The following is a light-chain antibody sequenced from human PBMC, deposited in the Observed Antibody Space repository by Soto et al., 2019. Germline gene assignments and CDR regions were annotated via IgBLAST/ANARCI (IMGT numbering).Light chain of an antibody. CDR2: DHN. Sequence: NFMLTQPRSVSESPGKTVTISCTPTSGSIATNYVQWHQQRPGSVPTTVIYDHNQRHSGVPDRFSGSSDRSSNSAALTISGLEIEYEADYYCQSYEVDNVVFGGGTKLTVL. CDR3: QSYEVDNVV. J-gene: IGLJ2*01. V-gene: IGLV6-57*04. CDR1: SGSIATNY.